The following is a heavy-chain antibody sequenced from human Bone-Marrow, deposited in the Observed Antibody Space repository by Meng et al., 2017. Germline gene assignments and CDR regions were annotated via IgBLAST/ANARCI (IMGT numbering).Heavy chain of an antibody. Sequence: ASVKVSCKPSGYNFPDYYIHWVRQAPGQGLEWMGWINPNNGDTNYAEKFQGRVTMTRDTSITTASMELSRLRSDDTAVYYCARVPWPDMMGYSWPSFDYWGQGTLVTVSS. J-gene: IGHJ4*02. CDR3: ARVPWPDMMGYSWPSFDY. CDR1: GYNFPDYY. CDR2: INPNNGDT. D-gene: IGHD3-16*01. V-gene: IGHV1-2*02.